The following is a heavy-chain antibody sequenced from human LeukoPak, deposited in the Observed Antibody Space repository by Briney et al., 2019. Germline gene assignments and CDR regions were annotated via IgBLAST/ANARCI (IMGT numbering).Heavy chain of an antibody. V-gene: IGHV3-9*01. D-gene: IGHD6-19*01. CDR2: ISWNSGSI. CDR1: GFTFSSYW. Sequence: PGGSLRLSCAASGFTFSSYWMSWVRQAPGKGLEWVSGISWNSGSIGYADSVKGRFTISRDNAKNSLYLQMNSLRAEDTALYYCAKDGIAVAGTETYFDYWGQGTLVTVSS. CDR3: AKDGIAVAGTETYFDY. J-gene: IGHJ4*02.